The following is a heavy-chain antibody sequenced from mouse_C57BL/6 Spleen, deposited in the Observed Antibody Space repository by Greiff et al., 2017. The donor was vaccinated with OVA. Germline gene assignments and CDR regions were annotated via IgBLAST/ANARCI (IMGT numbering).Heavy chain of an antibody. V-gene: IGHV1-26*01. CDR3: ARRNWDGDYWYFDV. D-gene: IGHD4-1*01. CDR2: INPNNGGT. J-gene: IGHJ1*03. CDR1: GYTFTDYY. Sequence: VQLKQSGPELVKPGASVKISCKASGYTFTDYYMNWVKQSHGKSLEWIGDINPNNGGTSYNQKFKGKATLTVDKSSSTAYMELRSLTSEDSAVYYCARRNWDGDYWYFDVWGTGTTVTVSS.